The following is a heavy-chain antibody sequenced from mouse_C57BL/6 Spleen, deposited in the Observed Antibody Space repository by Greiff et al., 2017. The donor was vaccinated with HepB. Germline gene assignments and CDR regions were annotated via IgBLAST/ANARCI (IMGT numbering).Heavy chain of an antibody. J-gene: IGHJ1*03. V-gene: IGHV5-9-1*02. Sequence: EVQLVESGEGLVKPGGSLKLSCAASGFTFSSYAMSWVRQTPEKRLEWVAYISSGGDYIYYADTVKGRFTISRDHARNTLYLQMSSLKSEDTAMYDCTRADFTTVVSPWYFDVWGTGTTVTVSS. CDR2: ISSGGDYI. CDR3: TRADFTTVVSPWYFDV. D-gene: IGHD1-1*01. CDR1: GFTFSSYA.